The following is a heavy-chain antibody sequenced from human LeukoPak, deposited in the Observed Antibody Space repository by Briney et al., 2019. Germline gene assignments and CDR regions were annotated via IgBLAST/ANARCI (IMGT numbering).Heavy chain of an antibody. CDR1: GFTVSSNY. J-gene: IGHJ1*01. Sequence: GGSLRLSCAASGFTVSSNYMSWVRQAPGKGLEWVSVIYSGGSTYYADSVKGRFTISRDNSKNTLYLQMNSLRAEDTAVYYCAKKGGYSGSYRGYFQHWGQGTLVTVSS. V-gene: IGHV3-53*01. CDR3: AKKGGYSGSYRGYFQH. CDR2: IYSGGST. D-gene: IGHD1-26*01.